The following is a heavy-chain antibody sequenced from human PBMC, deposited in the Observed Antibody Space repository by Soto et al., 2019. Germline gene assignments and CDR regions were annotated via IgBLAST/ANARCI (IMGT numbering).Heavy chain of an antibody. CDR2: ISAYNGNT. Sequence: GASVKVSCKASGYTFTSYGISWVRQAPGQGLEWMGWISAYNGNTNYAQKLQGRVTMTTDTSTSTAYMELRSLRSDDTAVYYCARDGVPTIRGYCSSTSCFISKGYYGMDVWGQGTTVTVSS. D-gene: IGHD2-2*01. CDR3: ARDGVPTIRGYCSSTSCFISKGYYGMDV. J-gene: IGHJ6*02. CDR1: GYTFTSYG. V-gene: IGHV1-18*04.